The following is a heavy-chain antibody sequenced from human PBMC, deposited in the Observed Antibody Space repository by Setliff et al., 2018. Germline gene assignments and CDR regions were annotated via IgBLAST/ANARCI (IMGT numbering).Heavy chain of an antibody. CDR2: FDPEDGET. CDR1: GYTLTELS. V-gene: IGHV1-24*01. Sequence: ASVKVSCKVSGYTLTELSMHWVRQAPGKGLEWMGGFDPEDGETIYAQKFQGRVTITADKSTSTAYMELSSLRSDDTAVYYCARDGEYDYGDYVRFDYWGQGTLVTVSS. J-gene: IGHJ4*02. D-gene: IGHD4-17*01. CDR3: ARDGEYDYGDYVRFDY.